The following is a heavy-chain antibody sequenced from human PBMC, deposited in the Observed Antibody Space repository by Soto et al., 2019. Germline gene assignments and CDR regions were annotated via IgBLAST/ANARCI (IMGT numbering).Heavy chain of an antibody. CDR1: GGTFSSYA. D-gene: IGHD3-10*01. CDR2: IIPIFGTA. J-gene: IGHJ5*02. V-gene: IGHV1-69*13. Sequence: GASVKVSCKASGGTFSSYAISWVRQAPGQGLEWMGGIIPIFGTANYAQKFQGRVTITADESTSTAYMDLSSLRSEDTAVYYCALMVRGVIITDNNWFDPWGQGTLVTVSS. CDR3: ALMVRGVIITDNNWFDP.